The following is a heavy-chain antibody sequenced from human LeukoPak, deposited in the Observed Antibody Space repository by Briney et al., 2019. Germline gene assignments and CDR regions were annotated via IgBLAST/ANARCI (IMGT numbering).Heavy chain of an antibody. D-gene: IGHD5-24*01. CDR1: GFTVSSNY. J-gene: IGHJ4*02. CDR2: IYSGGST. CDR3: ARDSGRDGYKY. V-gene: IGHV3-66*02. Sequence: GVSLRLSCAASGFTVSSNYMSWVRQAPGKGLEWVSVIYSGGSTYYADSVKGRFTISRDNSKNTLYLQMNSLRAEDTAVYYCARDSGRDGYKYWGQGTLVTVSS.